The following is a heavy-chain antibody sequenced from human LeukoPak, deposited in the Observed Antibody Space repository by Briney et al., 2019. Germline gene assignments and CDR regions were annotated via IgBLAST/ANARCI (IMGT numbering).Heavy chain of an antibody. CDR1: SAFFSTYY. J-gene: IGHJ4*02. Sequence: PSETLSLTCTVSSAFFSTYYWTWIRQPPGKGLEWIGFMYYGGSTNYNPSLKSRVTISVDTSKNQFSLRLTSVTAADTAVYYCVRTNPWDLTYYFDYWGQGTLVTVSS. CDR3: VRTNPWDLTYYFDY. V-gene: IGHV4-59*01. CDR2: MYYGGST. D-gene: IGHD1-14*01.